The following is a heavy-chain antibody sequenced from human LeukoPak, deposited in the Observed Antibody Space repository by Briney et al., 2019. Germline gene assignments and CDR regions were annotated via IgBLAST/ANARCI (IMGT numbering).Heavy chain of an antibody. V-gene: IGHV3-7*01. J-gene: IGHJ4*02. CDR3: ARVSSYSSSSEFDY. Sequence: GGSLRLSCAASGFTFSSYWMSWVRQAPGKGLEWVANIKQDGSEKYYVDSMKGRFTISRDNSKNTLYLQMNSLRAEDTAVYYCARVSSYSSSSEFDYWGQGTLVTVSS. CDR2: IKQDGSEK. CDR1: GFTFSSYW. D-gene: IGHD6-6*01.